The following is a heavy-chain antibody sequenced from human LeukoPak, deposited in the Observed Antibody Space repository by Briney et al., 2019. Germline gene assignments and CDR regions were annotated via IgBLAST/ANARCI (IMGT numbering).Heavy chain of an antibody. CDR2: ISASGGST. V-gene: IGHV3-23*01. D-gene: IGHD6-13*01. Sequence: PGGSLRLSCAASVFTFSNYAMTWVRQAPGKGLEWVSAISASGGSTFYADSVKGRFTISRDNSKNTLYLQMNSLRAEDAAIYYCAKDRTYSSSWPPGWFDPWGQGTQVTVSS. CDR1: VFTFSNYA. J-gene: IGHJ5*02. CDR3: AKDRTYSSSWPPGWFDP.